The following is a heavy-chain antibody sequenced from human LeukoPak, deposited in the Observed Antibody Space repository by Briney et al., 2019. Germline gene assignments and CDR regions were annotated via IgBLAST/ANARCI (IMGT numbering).Heavy chain of an antibody. CDR2: ISSSSSTI. J-gene: IGHJ5*02. CDR1: GFTFSSYS. CDR3: AKIRPDHYAYVWGSYRKPKGEFDP. V-gene: IGHV3-48*04. Sequence: GGSLGLSCAASGFTFSSYSMNWVRQAPGKGLEWVSYISSSSSTIYYADSVKGRFTISRDNAKNSLYLQMNSLRAEDTAVYYCAKIRPDHYAYVWGSYRKPKGEFDPWGQGTLVTVSS. D-gene: IGHD3-16*02.